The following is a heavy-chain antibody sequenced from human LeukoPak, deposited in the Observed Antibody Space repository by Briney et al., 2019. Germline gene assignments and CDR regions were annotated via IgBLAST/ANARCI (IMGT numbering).Heavy chain of an antibody. D-gene: IGHD2-8*01. J-gene: IGHJ3*02. V-gene: IGHV4-34*01. Sequence: SETLSLTCAVYGGSFSGYYWSWIRQPPGKGLEWNGEINHSGSTNYNPSLKSRVTISVDTSKNQFSLKLSSVTAADTAVYYCARRPRMKAFDIWGQGTMVTVSS. CDR3: ARRPRMKAFDI. CDR1: GGSFSGYY. CDR2: INHSGST.